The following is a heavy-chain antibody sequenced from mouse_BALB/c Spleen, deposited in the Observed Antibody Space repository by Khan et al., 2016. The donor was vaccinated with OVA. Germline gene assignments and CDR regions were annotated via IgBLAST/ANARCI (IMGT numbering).Heavy chain of an antibody. Sequence: QVQLKQSGPGLVQPSQSLSITCTVSGFSLTSYGIQWVRQSPGKGLEWLGVIWSGGSTDYNAAFISRLSISKDNSESQFFFKMNSLQANDTAIYYCVRSMDYWGQGTSVTVSS. CDR2: IWSGGST. V-gene: IGHV2-2*02. CDR3: VRSMDY. CDR1: GFSLTSYG. J-gene: IGHJ4*01.